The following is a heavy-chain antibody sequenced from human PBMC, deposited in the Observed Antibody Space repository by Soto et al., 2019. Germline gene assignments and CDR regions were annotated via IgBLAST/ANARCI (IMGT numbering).Heavy chain of an antibody. CDR3: AREGPTAATSKSPDF. V-gene: IGHV3-23*01. J-gene: IGHJ4*02. D-gene: IGHD6-25*01. CDR1: GFTFSGYA. CDR2: ISGSARST. Sequence: GGSLRLSCAASGFTFSGYAMAWVRQAPGQGLEWVSSISGSARSTYHADSVKGRFTISRDNSGSTLFLQMNSLRAEDTALYFCAREGPTAATSKSPDFWGQGALVTVSS.